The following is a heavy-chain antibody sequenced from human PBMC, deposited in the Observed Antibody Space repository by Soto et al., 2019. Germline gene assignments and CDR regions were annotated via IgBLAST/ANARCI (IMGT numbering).Heavy chain of an antibody. CDR2: ISYDGSNK. CDR3: AKGLYTTSYFFDY. V-gene: IGHV3-30*18. J-gene: IGHJ4*02. CDR1: GFTFSSYG. Sequence: PGGSLRLSCAASGFTFSSYGMHWVRQAPGKGLEWVAVISYDGSNKYYADSVKGRFTISRDNSKNTLYLQMNSLRAEDTAVYYCAKGLYTTSYFFDYWRQGTLVTVSS. D-gene: IGHD6-13*01.